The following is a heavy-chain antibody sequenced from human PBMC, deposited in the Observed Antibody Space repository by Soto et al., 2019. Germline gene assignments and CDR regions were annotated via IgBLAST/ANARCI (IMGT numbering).Heavy chain of an antibody. CDR1: GFTFRQYG. CDR3: ARDAAARDGRGGMDV. D-gene: IGHD6-6*01. Sequence: QVQLVESGGGVVQPGRSLRLSCAASGFTFRQYGMHWVRQAPGKGLEWVAVIFYDESKEYYADSVRGRFTISRDNSNNMLYLQMNSLRGEDTALYYCARDAAARDGRGGMDVWGHWTTVTVSS. CDR2: IFYDESKE. V-gene: IGHV3-33*01. J-gene: IGHJ6*02.